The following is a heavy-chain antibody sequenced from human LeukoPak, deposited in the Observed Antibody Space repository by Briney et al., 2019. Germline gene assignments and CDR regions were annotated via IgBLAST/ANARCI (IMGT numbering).Heavy chain of an antibody. Sequence: GGSLRLSCAASGFTFSSYAMSWVRQAPGKGLEWVAVISYDGSNKYYADSVKGRFTISRDNAKNSLYLQMNSLRAEDTAVYYCARSGSGWYGFDYWGQGTLVTVSS. CDR2: ISYDGSNK. CDR3: ARSGSGWYGFDY. J-gene: IGHJ4*02. CDR1: GFTFSSYA. D-gene: IGHD6-19*01. V-gene: IGHV3-30*04.